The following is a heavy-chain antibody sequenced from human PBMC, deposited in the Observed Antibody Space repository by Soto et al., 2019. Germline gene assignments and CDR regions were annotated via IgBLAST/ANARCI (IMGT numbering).Heavy chain of an antibody. CDR2: ISSSSDKT. Sequence: LVASGGALVYPGGSLRLSCIASGFSFSDYSMNWVRQAPGKGLQWVSYISSSSDKTYYADSVKARFTDPRDNAKNALFLEMNSLRDDDTATYYCARLLKGSLLTAWGQGTRVTVSS. D-gene: IGHD2-21*02. CDR3: ARLLKGSLLTA. J-gene: IGHJ4*02. CDR1: GFSFSDYS. V-gene: IGHV3-48*02.